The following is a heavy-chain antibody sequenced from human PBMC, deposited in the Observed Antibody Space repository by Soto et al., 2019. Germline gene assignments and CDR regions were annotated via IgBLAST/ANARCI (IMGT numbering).Heavy chain of an antibody. V-gene: IGHV3-23*01. CDR2: ISGNGAGT. J-gene: IGHJ4*02. CDR1: GFTFSGYA. CDR3: AKDSGSTGWINDY. D-gene: IGHD6-19*01. Sequence: GGSLRLSCAASGFTFSGYAMRWVRQAPGKGLEWVSSISGNGAGTYYTDSVKGRFTISRDNSKNTLYLQMNNLRAEDTAVYYCAKDSGSTGWINDYWGQGTLVTVSS.